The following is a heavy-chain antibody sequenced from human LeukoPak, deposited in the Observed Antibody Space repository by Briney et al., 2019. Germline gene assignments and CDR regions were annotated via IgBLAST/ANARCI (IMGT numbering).Heavy chain of an antibody. J-gene: IGHJ4*02. Sequence: GGSLRLSCAASGFTFSAYWMSWVRQAPGKGLEWVANIKQDGSEKYYVDSVKGRFTISRGNAKNSLYLQMNSLRVEDTAVYYCARDGGPFDYWGQGTLVPVSP. CDR3: ARDGGPFDY. CDR1: GFTFSAYW. CDR2: IKQDGSEK. V-gene: IGHV3-7*04.